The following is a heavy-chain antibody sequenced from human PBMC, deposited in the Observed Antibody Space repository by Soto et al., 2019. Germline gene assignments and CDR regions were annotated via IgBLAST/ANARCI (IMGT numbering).Heavy chain of an antibody. CDR3: ARGARAAFVS. Sequence: QVQLQQWGAGLLKPSQTLSLTCAVYGGSFSTYSWSWIRQSPGKGLEWIGEIIPGGGVNYSPALKSRVSISIDTSKIHVSLNLTSVTAADTAVYFCARGARAAFVSWGQGTLVTVSS. CDR2: IIPGGGV. V-gene: IGHV4-34*02. CDR1: GGSFSTYS. J-gene: IGHJ5*02. D-gene: IGHD6-25*01.